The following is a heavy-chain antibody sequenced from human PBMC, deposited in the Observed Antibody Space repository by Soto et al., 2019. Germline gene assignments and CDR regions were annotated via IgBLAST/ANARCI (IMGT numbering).Heavy chain of an antibody. Sequence: GGSLRLSCAASGFTFSSYWMSWVRQAPGKGLEWVANIKQDGSEKYYVDSVKGRFTISRDNAKNSLYLQMNSLRAEDTAVYYCARHRGCSSTSCYRMDVWGKGTTVTVSS. V-gene: IGHV3-7*01. CDR3: ARHRGCSSTSCYRMDV. D-gene: IGHD2-2*02. J-gene: IGHJ6*04. CDR2: IKQDGSEK. CDR1: GFTFSSYW.